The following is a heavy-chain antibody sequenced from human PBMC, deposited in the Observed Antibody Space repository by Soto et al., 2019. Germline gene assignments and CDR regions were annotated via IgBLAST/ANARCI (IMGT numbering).Heavy chain of an antibody. V-gene: IGHV3-74*01. D-gene: IGHD3-3*01. CDR2: IKNDGTT. CDR1: GFTVSNYW. CDR3: AKDRGEEGLKFLEWFGGMDV. J-gene: IGHJ6*02. Sequence: GGSLRLSCAASGFTVSNYWMNWVRQAPGKGLVWVSHIKNDGTTSYADSVEGRFTVSRDDAKNSFYLQMNSLRADETAVYYCAKDRGEEGLKFLEWFGGMDVWAHGTTVTVSS.